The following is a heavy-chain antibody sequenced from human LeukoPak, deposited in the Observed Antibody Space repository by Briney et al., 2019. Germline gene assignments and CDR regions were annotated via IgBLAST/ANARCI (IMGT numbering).Heavy chain of an antibody. CDR2: IYYSGST. D-gene: IGHD1-26*01. V-gene: IGHV4-61*01. CDR1: GGSVSSGSYY. J-gene: IGHJ4*02. CDR3: ARVRTGSYYIDY. Sequence: PSETLSLACTVSGGSVSSGSYYWSWIRQPPGKGLEWIGYIYYSGSTNYNPSLKSRVTISVDTSKDQFSLKLNSVTAADTAVYYCARVRTGSYYIDYWGQGTLVTVSS.